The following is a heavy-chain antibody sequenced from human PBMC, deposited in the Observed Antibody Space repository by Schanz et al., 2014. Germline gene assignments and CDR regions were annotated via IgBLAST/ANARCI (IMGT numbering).Heavy chain of an antibody. CDR1: GYTLTGFG. CDR3: ARFNSGSHSPPYYYYGMDV. Sequence: QILLVQPGAEVKKPGASVKVSCKASGYTLTGFGVSWVRQAPGQGREWMGWISAYSGNSKYAQKLQGRVTMTTDTSTNTAYMELRSLTSDDTAVYYCARFNSGSHSPPYYYYGMDVWGQGTLVTVSS. V-gene: IGHV1-18*01. CDR2: ISAYSGNS. J-gene: IGHJ6*02. D-gene: IGHD1-26*01.